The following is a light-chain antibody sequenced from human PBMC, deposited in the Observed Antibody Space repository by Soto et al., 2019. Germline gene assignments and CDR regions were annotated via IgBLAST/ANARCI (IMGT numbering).Light chain of an antibody. Sequence: EMVLTQSPGPLSLSPGERATLSCRASQSVSSSFLAWYQQKPGQAPRLLIYGTSNRATGIPDRFSGSGSGTDFSLTISSLEPGDLAVYYCQQYGSSPRTFGQGTKVDIK. CDR1: QSVSSSF. CDR2: GTS. V-gene: IGKV3-20*01. CDR3: QQYGSSPRT. J-gene: IGKJ1*01.